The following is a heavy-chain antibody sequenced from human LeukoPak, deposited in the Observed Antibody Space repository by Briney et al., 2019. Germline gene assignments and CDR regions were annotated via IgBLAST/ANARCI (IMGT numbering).Heavy chain of an antibody. CDR1: GGSISSYY. CDR2: IYYSGST. Sequence: KSSETLSLTCTVSGGSISSYYWSWIRQPPGKGLEWIGYIYYSGSTNYNPSLKSRVTISVDTSKNQFSLKLSSVTAADTAVYYCARYSTIFGVVGYYFDYWGQGTLVTVSS. J-gene: IGHJ4*02. CDR3: ARYSTIFGVVGYYFDY. D-gene: IGHD3-3*01. V-gene: IGHV4-59*01.